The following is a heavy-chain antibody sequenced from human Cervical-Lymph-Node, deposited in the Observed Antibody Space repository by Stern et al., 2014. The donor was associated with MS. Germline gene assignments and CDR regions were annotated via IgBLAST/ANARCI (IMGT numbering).Heavy chain of an antibody. V-gene: IGHV4-30-2*01. D-gene: IGHD4-17*01. CDR3: ARSSTVTPNAFDI. Sequence: VQLQESGSGLVKPSQTLSLTCAVSGGSISSGDYSWSWIRQPPGKGLEWIGYIYHSGSTYYNPSLKSRVTISVDRSKNQFSLKLSSVTAADTAVYYCARSSTVTPNAFDIWGQGTMVTVSS. CDR1: GGSISSGDYS. J-gene: IGHJ3*02. CDR2: IYHSGST.